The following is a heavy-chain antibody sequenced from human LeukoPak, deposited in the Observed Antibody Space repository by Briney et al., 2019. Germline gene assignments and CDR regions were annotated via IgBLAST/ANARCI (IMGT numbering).Heavy chain of an antibody. CDR3: AKRVGAWIQLWSPHDAFDI. D-gene: IGHD5-18*01. J-gene: IGHJ3*02. CDR2: ISGRGTTT. CDR1: GFSFSNYG. Sequence: PGGSLRLSCAASGFSFSNYGMSWVRQAPGEGLEWVSIISGRGTTTYYADSVKGHFTISRDNPKNTLYLHMSSLRAEDTAVYYCAKRVGAWIQLWSPHDAFDIWGQGTLVTVSS. V-gene: IGHV3-23*01.